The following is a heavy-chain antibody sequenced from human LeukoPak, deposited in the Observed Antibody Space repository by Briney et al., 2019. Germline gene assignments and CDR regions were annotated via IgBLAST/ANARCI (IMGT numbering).Heavy chain of an antibody. Sequence: GGSLRLSCAASGFTFSSYSMNWVRQAPGKGLEWVSSISSSSSYIYYADSVKGRFTISRDNAKNSPYLQMNSLRAEDTAVYYCARDVAFPGPFDYWGQGTLVTVSS. CDR2: ISSSSSYI. J-gene: IGHJ4*02. CDR3: ARDVAFPGPFDY. D-gene: IGHD2-21*01. V-gene: IGHV3-21*01. CDR1: GFTFSSYS.